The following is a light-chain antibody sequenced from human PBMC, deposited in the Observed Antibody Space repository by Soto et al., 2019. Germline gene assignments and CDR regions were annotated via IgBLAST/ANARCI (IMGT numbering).Light chain of an antibody. V-gene: IGKV3-20*01. CDR1: QSVSSSY. J-gene: IGKJ1*01. CDR3: HQYGSSPQM. Sequence: EIVLTQSPGTLSLSPGERATLSCRASQSVSSSYLAWYQQKPGQSPRLLIYRASTRATGIPDRFSGSGSGTDFTLTIAILEPEDFAVYYCHQYGSSPQMFGQGTKVEIK. CDR2: RAS.